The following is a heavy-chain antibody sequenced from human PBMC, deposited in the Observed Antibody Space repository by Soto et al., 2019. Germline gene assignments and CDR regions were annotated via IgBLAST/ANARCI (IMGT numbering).Heavy chain of an antibody. V-gene: IGHV3-30*18. CDR2: ISYDGSNK. CDR3: AKDGPKVDTAMVHLFDY. J-gene: IGHJ4*02. Sequence: PGGSLRLSCAASGFTFSSNGMHWVRQAPGKGLEWVAVISYDGSNKYYADSVKGRFTISRDNSKNTLYLQMNSLRADDTAVYYCAKDGPKVDTAMVHLFDYWGRGTLVTVSS. CDR1: GFTFSSNG. D-gene: IGHD5-18*01.